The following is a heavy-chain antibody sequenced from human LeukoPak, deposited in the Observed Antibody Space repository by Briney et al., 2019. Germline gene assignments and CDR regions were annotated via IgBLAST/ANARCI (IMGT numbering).Heavy chain of an antibody. CDR1: GYTFTSYG. D-gene: IGHD7-27*01. V-gene: IGHV1-69*05. Sequence: GASVKVSCKASGYTFTSYGISWVRQAPGQGLEWMGGIIPIFGTANYAQKFQGRVTITTDESTSTAYMELSSLRSEDTAVYYCARQNWGNFDYWGQGTLVTVSS. CDR3: ARQNWGNFDY. J-gene: IGHJ4*02. CDR2: IIPIFGTA.